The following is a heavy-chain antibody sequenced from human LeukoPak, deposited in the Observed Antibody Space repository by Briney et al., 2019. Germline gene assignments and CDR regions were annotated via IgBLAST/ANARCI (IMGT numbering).Heavy chain of an antibody. CDR2: IYSGGST. Sequence: PGGSLRLSCAASGFTVCSNYMSWVRQAPGKGLEWVSDIYSGGSTYYADSVKGGFTISRDNSKNTLYLQMISPRAEDMAVYYCASGLRYSYGYLPIWGQGTLVTVSS. J-gene: IGHJ4*02. CDR1: GFTVCSNY. V-gene: IGHV3-53*01. D-gene: IGHD5-18*01. CDR3: ASGLRYSYGYLPI.